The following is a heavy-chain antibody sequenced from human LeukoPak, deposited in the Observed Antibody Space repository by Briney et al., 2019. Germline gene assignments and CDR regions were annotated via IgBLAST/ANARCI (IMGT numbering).Heavy chain of an antibody. J-gene: IGHJ6*03. CDR2: IIPIFGTA. Sequence: GASVKVSCKASGGTFSSYAISWVRQAPGQGLEWMGGIIPIFGTANYAQKFQGRVTITTDESTSTAHMELSSLRSEDTAVYYCARTPLVGASPLYYYYMDVWGKGTTVTVSS. V-gene: IGHV1-69*05. D-gene: IGHD1-26*01. CDR1: GGTFSSYA. CDR3: ARTPLVGASPLYYYYMDV.